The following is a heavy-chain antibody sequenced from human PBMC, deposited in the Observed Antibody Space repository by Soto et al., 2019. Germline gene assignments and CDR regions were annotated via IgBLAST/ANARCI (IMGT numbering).Heavy chain of an antibody. CDR2: ISHTGTT. CDR1: VFPISSPYS. Sequence: SETLSLTCVVSVFPISSPYSWGCIRQPPGKGLEWIGSISHTGTTSYSPSLTSRVSISVDTSKNQVSLKLTSVTAADTAVYFCARVTMVIRDSDHFGVDVWGHGTTVTVSS. J-gene: IGHJ6*02. D-gene: IGHD4-17*01. CDR3: ARVTMVIRDSDHFGVDV. V-gene: IGHV4-38-2*01.